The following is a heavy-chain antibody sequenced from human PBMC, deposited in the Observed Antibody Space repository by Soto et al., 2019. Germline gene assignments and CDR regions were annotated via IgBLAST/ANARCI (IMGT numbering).Heavy chain of an antibody. CDR1: GGSISSGAYN. CDR2: ICYSWST. J-gene: IGHJ6*02. V-gene: IGHV4-30-4*02. Sequence: PSDTLSLTCTVSGGSISSGAYNWSLIRQPPVKPLVRIGYICYSWSTYYNPSLDPSLRRGVTIQVDTSKNQFSLKLTSVTAADPAVYYRARAGYDMDVWGQGLTDAVSS. CDR3: ARAGYDMDV.